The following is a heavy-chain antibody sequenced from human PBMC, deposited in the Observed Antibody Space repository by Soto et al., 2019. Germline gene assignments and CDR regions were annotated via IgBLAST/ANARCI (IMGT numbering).Heavy chain of an antibody. CDR2: IIPIFGTA. CDR1: GGTFSSYA. Sequence: QVQLVQSGAEVQKPGSSVKVSCKASGGTFSSYAISWVRQAPGQGLEWMGGIIPIFGTANYAQKFQGRVTITANESTSTAYMELSSLRSEDTVLYYCARDYYGSGTYYYGMDVWGQGTTVTVSS. D-gene: IGHD3-10*01. J-gene: IGHJ6*02. V-gene: IGHV1-69*01. CDR3: ARDYYGSGTYYYGMDV.